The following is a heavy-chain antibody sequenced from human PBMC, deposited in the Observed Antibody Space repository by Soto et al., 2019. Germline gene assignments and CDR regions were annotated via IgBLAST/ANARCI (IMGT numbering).Heavy chain of an antibody. V-gene: IGHV4-34*01. CDR3: AINSGYYHYFDY. J-gene: IGHJ4*02. D-gene: IGHD3-22*01. CDR1: GGSFSGYY. Sequence: KPSETLSLTCAVYGGSFSGYYWSWIRQPPGKGLEWIGEINHSGSTNYNPSLKSRVTISVDTSKNQFSLKLSSVTAADTAVYHCAINSGYYHYFDYWGQGTLVTVSS. CDR2: INHSGST.